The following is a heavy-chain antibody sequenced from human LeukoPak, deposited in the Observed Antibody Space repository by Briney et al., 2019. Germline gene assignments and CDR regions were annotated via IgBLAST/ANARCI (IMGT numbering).Heavy chain of an antibody. V-gene: IGHV4-34*01. CDR2: INHSGST. Sequence: SETLSLTCAVYGGSFSGYYWSWIRQPPGKGLEWIGEINHSGSTNYNPSLKSRVTISVDTSKNQFSLKLSSVTAADTAVYYCARGSGYSYGWYPWGQGTLVTVSS. CDR1: GGSFSGYY. CDR3: ARGSGYSYGWYP. J-gene: IGHJ5*02. D-gene: IGHD5-18*01.